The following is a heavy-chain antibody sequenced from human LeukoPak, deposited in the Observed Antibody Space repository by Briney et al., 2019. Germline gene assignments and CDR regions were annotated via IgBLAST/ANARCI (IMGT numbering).Heavy chain of an antibody. CDR2: INHSGST. CDR3: ARGGVQGYCSGGSCPLDY. Sequence: SETLSLTCAVYGVSFSGYYWSWIRQPPGKGLEWIGEINHSGSTNYNPSLKSRLTISVDTSKNQFSLKLSSVTAADTAVYYCARGGVQGYCSGGSCPLDYWGQGTLVTVSS. J-gene: IGHJ4*02. CDR1: GVSFSGYY. V-gene: IGHV4-34*01. D-gene: IGHD2-15*01.